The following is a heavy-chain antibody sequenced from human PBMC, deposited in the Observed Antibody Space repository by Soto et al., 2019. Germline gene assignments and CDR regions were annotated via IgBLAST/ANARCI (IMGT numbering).Heavy chain of an antibody. CDR2: IPCGGNTK. CDR3: ARVTGQLPHHYDLGMDV. Sequence: GGSLRLSCAASGFTFRMHAIHWVRHATGKGLELVALIPCGGNTKYKADSVNGRVTISRDSSKERLYLHSNSLRTEDTAVYYCARVTGQLPHHYDLGMDVWSQGTTVTVSS. CDR1: GFTFRMHA. D-gene: IGHD1-26*01. J-gene: IGHJ6*02. V-gene: IGHV3-30-3*01.